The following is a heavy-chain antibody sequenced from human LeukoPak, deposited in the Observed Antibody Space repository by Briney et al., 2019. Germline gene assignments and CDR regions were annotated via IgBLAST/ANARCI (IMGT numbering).Heavy chain of an antibody. V-gene: IGHV7-4-1*02. CDR2: INTNTGNP. Sequence: ASVKVSFTASGYTFTSYAMNWVRQAPGQGLEWMGWINTNTGNPTYAQGFTGRFVFSLDTSVSTAYLQISSLKAEDTAVYYCARAETTVVTDHAFDIWGQGTMVTVSS. CDR1: GYTFTSYA. J-gene: IGHJ3*02. CDR3: ARAETTVVTDHAFDI. D-gene: IGHD4-23*01.